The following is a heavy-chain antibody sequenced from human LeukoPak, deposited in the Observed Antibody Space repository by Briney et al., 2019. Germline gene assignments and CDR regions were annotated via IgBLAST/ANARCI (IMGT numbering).Heavy chain of an antibody. CDR3: ARDSGYSGYSDY. V-gene: IGHV3-11*05. D-gene: IGHD5-12*01. CDR2: ISSSSSYT. CDR1: GFTFSDYY. Sequence: PGGSLRLSRAASGFTFSDYYMSWIRQAPGMGLEWVSYISSSSSYTDYADSVKGRFTISRDNAKNSLNLQMNSLRAEDTAVYYCARDSGYSGYSDYWGQGTLVTVSS. J-gene: IGHJ4*02.